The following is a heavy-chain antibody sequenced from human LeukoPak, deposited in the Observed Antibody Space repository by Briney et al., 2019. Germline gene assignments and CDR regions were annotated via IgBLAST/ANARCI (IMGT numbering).Heavy chain of an antibody. V-gene: IGHV1-69*13. J-gene: IGHJ3*02. Sequence: SVKVSCKASGGTFSSYVVSWVRQAPGQGLEWMGGIIPIFGTANYAQKFQGRVTIIADESTSTAYMALSSLRSEDTAVYYCAARYSVYDGGDFDIWGQGTTVTVSS. CDR1: GGTFSSYV. D-gene: IGHD5/OR15-5a*01. CDR3: AARYSVYDGGDFDI. CDR2: IIPIFGTA.